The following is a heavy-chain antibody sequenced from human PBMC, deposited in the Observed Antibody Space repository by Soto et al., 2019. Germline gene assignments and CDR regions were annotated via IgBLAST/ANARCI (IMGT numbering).Heavy chain of an antibody. J-gene: IGHJ4*02. Sequence: ASVKVSCKASGYTFTSYGISWVRQAPGQGLEWMGWISAYNGNTNYAQKLQGRVTMTTDTSTSTAYMELRSLRSDDTAVYHCALHRLWFGEPRPFTFDYWGQGTLVTVSS. V-gene: IGHV1-18*01. CDR1: GYTFTSYG. CDR2: ISAYNGNT. D-gene: IGHD3-10*01. CDR3: ALHRLWFGEPRPFTFDY.